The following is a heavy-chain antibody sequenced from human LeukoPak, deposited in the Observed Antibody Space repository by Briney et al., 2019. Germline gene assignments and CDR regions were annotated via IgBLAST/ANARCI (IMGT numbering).Heavy chain of an antibody. CDR3: ARHQVSGWSGYYDY. V-gene: IGHV4-39*01. CDR1: GGSISSSSYY. CDR2: IYYSGST. J-gene: IGHJ4*02. Sequence: SETLSLTCTVSGGSISSSSYYWGWIRQPPGKGLEWIGSIYYSGSTYYNPSLKSRVTISVDTSRNQFSLKLSSVTAADTAVYYCARHQVSGWSGYYDYWGQGTLVTVSS. D-gene: IGHD3-3*01.